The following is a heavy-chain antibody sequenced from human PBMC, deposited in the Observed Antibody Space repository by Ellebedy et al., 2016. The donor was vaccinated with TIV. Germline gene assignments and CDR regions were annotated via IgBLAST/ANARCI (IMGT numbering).Heavy chain of an antibody. V-gene: IGHV1-2*02. Sequence: ASVKVSCKASGYTFTGYYMHWVRQAPGQGLEWMGWINPNSGGTNYAQKFQGRVTMTRDTSISTAYMELSRLRSDDTAVYYCAREPYVFYPYDYWGQGTLVTVSS. CDR1: GYTFTGYY. D-gene: IGHD2/OR15-2a*01. CDR3: AREPYVFYPYDY. J-gene: IGHJ4*02. CDR2: INPNSGGT.